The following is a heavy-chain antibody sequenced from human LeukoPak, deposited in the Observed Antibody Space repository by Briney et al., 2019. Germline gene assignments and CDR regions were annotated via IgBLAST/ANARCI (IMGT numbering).Heavy chain of an antibody. J-gene: IGHJ4*02. CDR2: VYSGGRT. D-gene: IGHD1-26*01. CDR1: GFSVSSNY. CDR3: TRQKWQLPFH. V-gene: IGHV3-53*01. Sequence: PGGSLRLSCAASGFSVSSNYMSWVRQAPGKGLEYISVVYSGGRTYYSDSVKGRFTISRDIPKNTLYLQMYSLKAEDTAVYYCTRQKWQLPFHWGQGTLVTVSS.